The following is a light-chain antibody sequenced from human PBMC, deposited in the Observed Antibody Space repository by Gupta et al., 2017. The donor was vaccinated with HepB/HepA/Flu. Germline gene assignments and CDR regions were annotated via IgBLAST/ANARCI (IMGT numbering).Light chain of an antibody. Sequence: EIVLTQSPGTLSLSPGDRATLSCRASQSVPNNYLAWYQQRPGQAPRLLIYGASSRTTGVPDRFSGSGSGTDFTLTISRVEPEDSGVFYCHHDDLGRDTFGQGTKLEIK. CDR1: QSVPNNY. CDR3: HHDDLGRDT. CDR2: GAS. J-gene: IGKJ2*01. V-gene: IGKV3-20*01.